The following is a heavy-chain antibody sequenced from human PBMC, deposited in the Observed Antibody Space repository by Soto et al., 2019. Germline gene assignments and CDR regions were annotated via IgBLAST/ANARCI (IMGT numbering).Heavy chain of an antibody. CDR2: MNPNSGNT. Sequence: ASVKVSCKASGYTFTSYDINWVRQATGQGLEWMGRMNPNSGNTGYAQKFQGRVTMTRNTSISTAYMELSSLRSEDTAVYYCARVKVRFLEWLPPRYYYGMDVWGQGTTVTVSS. CDR1: GYTFTSYD. CDR3: ARVKVRFLEWLPPRYYYGMDV. D-gene: IGHD3-3*01. V-gene: IGHV1-8*01. J-gene: IGHJ6*02.